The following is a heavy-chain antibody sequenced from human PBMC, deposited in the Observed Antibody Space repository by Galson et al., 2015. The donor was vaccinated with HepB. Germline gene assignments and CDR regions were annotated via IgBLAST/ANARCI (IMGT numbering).Heavy chain of an antibody. D-gene: IGHD3-16*01. CDR2: ISSSSSYT. CDR1: GFTFSDYY. CDR3: ARGYDYVGYGMDV. Sequence: SLRLSCAASGFTFSDYYMSWIRQAPGKGLEWVSYISSSSSYTNYADSVKGRFTISRDNAKNSLYLQMNSLRAEDTAVYYCARGYDYVGYGMDVWGQGTTVTVSS. J-gene: IGHJ6*02. V-gene: IGHV3-11*06.